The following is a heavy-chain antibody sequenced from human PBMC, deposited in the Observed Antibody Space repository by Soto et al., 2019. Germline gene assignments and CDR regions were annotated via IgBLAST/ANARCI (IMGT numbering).Heavy chain of an antibody. CDR2: IDGSGDST. V-gene: IGHV3-23*01. CDR1: GFAFSNYA. CDR3: AKDRGWTYYYDY. D-gene: IGHD6-19*01. Sequence: GGSLRLSRAASGFAFSNYAMHWVRQAPGKGLEWVSSIDGSGDSTYYADSVKGRFTISRDNSGNTLYLQMDSLRAEDTAVYFCAKDRGWTYYYDYGGQGGLVNVSS. J-gene: IGHJ4*02.